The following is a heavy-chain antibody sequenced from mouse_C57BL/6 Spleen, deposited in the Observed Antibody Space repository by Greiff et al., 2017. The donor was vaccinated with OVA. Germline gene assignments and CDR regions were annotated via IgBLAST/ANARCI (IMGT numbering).Heavy chain of an antibody. V-gene: IGHV3-6*01. CDR3: AREAYYYGSSRYFDV. CDR1: GYSITSGYY. Sequence: EVQLQESGPGLVKPSQSLSLTCSVTGYSITSGYYWHWIRQFPGNKLEWMGYISYDGSNNYNPSLKNRISITRDTSKNQFFLKLNSVTTEDTATYYCAREAYYYGSSRYFDVWGTGTTVTVSS. D-gene: IGHD1-1*01. CDR2: ISYDGSN. J-gene: IGHJ1*03.